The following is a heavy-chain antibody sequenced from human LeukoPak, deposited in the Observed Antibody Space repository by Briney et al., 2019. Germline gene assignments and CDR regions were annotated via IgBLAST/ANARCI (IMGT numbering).Heavy chain of an antibody. V-gene: IGHV1-8*01. CDR2: MNPNSGNT. Sequence: ASVKVSCKASGYTFTSYDINWVRQAPGQGLEWMGWMNPNSGNTGYAQKFQGRVSMTRNTSISTAYMELSSLRSEDTAVYYCATGSRMTTVTAPPLYWGQGTLVTVSS. J-gene: IGHJ4*02. D-gene: IGHD4-17*01. CDR1: GYTFTSYD. CDR3: ATGSRMTTVTAPPLY.